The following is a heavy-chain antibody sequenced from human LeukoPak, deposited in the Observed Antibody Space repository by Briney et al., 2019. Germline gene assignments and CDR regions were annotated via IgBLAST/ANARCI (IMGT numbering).Heavy chain of an antibody. Sequence: SETLSLTCTVSGRSISRYYWSWLRQPPGKGLEWIGYISYSGSTNYNPSLKSRVTISVDKSKNQFSLKLSSVTAGDTAVYYCARRGYDTADAFDIWGQGTMVTVSS. CDR1: GRSISRYY. CDR3: ARRGYDTADAFDI. CDR2: ISYSGST. D-gene: IGHD5-12*01. V-gene: IGHV4-59*12. J-gene: IGHJ3*02.